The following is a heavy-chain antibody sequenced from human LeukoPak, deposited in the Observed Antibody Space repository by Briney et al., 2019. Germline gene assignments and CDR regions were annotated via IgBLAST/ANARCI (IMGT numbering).Heavy chain of an antibody. D-gene: IGHD3-9*01. V-gene: IGHV1-2*02. J-gene: IGHJ1*01. CDR1: GYTFTGYY. CDR3: ARIGYDILTGYSEYFQH. Sequence: GASVKVSCKASGYTFTGYYMHWVRQAPGQGLEWMGWINPNSGGTNYAQKFQGRVTMTRDTSISTAYMELSRLRSDDTAVYYCARIGYDILTGYSEYFQHWGQGTLVTVSS. CDR2: INPNSGGT.